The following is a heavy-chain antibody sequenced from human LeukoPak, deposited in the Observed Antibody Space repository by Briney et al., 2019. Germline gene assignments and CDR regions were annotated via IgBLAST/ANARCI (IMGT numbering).Heavy chain of an antibody. CDR3: VRVLGSGYYAGAFAI. V-gene: IGHV4-59*01. CDR1: GGSISSYY. CDR2: TFYSRST. J-gene: IGHJ3*02. Sequence: PSETLSLTCIFSGGSISSYYWSWIRQPPGEGREWIGYTFYSRSTNYNPSLKSRVTIPVDTSNNQFSLKLNSVTAADTAVYYCVRVLGSGYYAGAFAIWGEGTMVTVSS. D-gene: IGHD3-22*01.